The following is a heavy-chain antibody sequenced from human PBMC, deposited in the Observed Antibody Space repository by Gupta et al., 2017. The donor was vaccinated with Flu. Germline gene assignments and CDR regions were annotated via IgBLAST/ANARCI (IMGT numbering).Heavy chain of an antibody. V-gene: IGHV3-48*03. CDR1: GFPLSCYE. J-gene: IGHJ4*02. Sequence: EVQLVEAGEGLVQPGGSVIFSCTASGFPLSCYEINWFLLPPGKGLGWISYSSSGGSTIYDADSVNARVTISRDNAKNTLYMQMNSLRAEDTAIYDGARGAHYSSGCYGCYLDYWGQGTLVTVSS. CDR2: SSSGGSTI. D-gene: IGHD6-19*01. CDR3: ARGAHYSSGCYGCYLDY.